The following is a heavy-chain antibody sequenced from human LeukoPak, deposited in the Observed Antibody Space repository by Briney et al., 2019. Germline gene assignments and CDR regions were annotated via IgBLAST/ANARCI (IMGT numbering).Heavy chain of an antibody. CDR3: ARHQYYYDSSGYYLKAHDAFDI. Sequence: GESLKISCKGSGYRFTSYWIGWVRQIPGKGLEWMGIIYPGDSDTRYSPSFQGQVTMSADKSISTAYLQCSSLKASDTAMYYCARHQYYYDSSGYYLKAHDAFDIWGHGTMVTVSS. J-gene: IGHJ3*02. V-gene: IGHV5-51*01. D-gene: IGHD3-22*01. CDR1: GYRFTSYW. CDR2: IYPGDSDT.